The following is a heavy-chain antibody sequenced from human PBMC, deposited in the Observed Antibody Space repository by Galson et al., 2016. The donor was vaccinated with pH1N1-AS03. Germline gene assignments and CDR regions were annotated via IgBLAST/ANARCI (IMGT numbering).Heavy chain of an antibody. D-gene: IGHD1-26*01. CDR2: MSCHSGNA. CDR3: TRGVGRKY. Sequence: SVKVSCKASGYTFTEYDINWVRQATGQGLEWMGWMSCHSGNAGYAQNFQGRVTMTRNSSINTAYMELSSLRSEDTAVYYCTRGVGRKYWGQGTLVTVSS. CDR1: GYTFTEYD. J-gene: IGHJ4*02. V-gene: IGHV1-8*01.